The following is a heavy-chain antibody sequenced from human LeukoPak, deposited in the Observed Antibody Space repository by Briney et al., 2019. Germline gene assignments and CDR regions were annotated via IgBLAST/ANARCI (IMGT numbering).Heavy chain of an antibody. CDR1: GCTFMTFA. Sequence: GWALRLSFPSSGCTFMTFAMDWLRQAPCRGRDGVAIVSYDGSDTYYADSVKGRFTISRDNSKNTLYLQMNRLRPEDTAVYYCAREFRGWWFGYWGQGTLVTVSS. CDR3: AREFRGWWFGY. V-gene: IGHV3-30-3*01. CDR2: VSYDGSDT. J-gene: IGHJ4*02. D-gene: IGHD3-16*01.